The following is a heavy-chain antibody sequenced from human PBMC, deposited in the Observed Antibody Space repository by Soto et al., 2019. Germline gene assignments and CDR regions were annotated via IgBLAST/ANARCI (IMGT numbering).Heavy chain of an antibody. Sequence: QVQLVEFGGGVVQPGRSLRLSCAASGFTFSSYGMHWVRQAPGKGLEWVAVISYDGSNKYYADSVKGRFTISRDNSKNTLYLQMNSLRAEDTAVYYCAKDVGRIAAAPAQYWGQGTLVTVSS. J-gene: IGHJ4*02. CDR2: ISYDGSNK. CDR3: AKDVGRIAAAPAQY. V-gene: IGHV3-30*18. CDR1: GFTFSSYG. D-gene: IGHD6-13*01.